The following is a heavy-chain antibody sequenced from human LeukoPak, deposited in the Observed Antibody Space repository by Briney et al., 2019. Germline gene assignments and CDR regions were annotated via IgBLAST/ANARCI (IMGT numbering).Heavy chain of an antibody. Sequence: SETLSLTCTVSGGSISSYYWSWIRQPPGKGLEWIGYIYYSGSTNYNSSLKSRLTISVDTSKNQFSLNLSSVTAADTAVYYCARLRGGGSYGLVDYWGQGTLVTVSS. D-gene: IGHD5-18*01. CDR3: ARLRGGGSYGLVDY. V-gene: IGHV4-59*01. CDR2: IYYSGST. J-gene: IGHJ4*02. CDR1: GGSISSYY.